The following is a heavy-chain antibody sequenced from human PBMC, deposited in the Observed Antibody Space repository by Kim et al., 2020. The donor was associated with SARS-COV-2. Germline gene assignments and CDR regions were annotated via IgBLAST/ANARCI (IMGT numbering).Heavy chain of an antibody. CDR2: INHSGST. V-gene: IGHV4-34*01. CDR3: ARPHYDILTGHLP. CDR1: GGSFSGYY. J-gene: IGHJ4*02. D-gene: IGHD3-9*01. Sequence: SETLSLTCAVYGGSFSGYYWSWIRQPPGKGLEWIGEINHSGSTNYNPSLKSRVTISVDTSKNQFSLKLSSVTAADTAVYYCARPHYDILTGHLPWGQGTLVTVSS.